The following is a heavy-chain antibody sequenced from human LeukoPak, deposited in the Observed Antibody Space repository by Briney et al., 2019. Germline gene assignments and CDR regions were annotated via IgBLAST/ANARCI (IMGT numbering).Heavy chain of an antibody. Sequence: GGSLRLSCAASGFTFSSYGMHWVRQAPGKGLEWVAVISYDGSNKYYADSVKGRFTISRDNSKNTLYLQMNSLRAEDTAVYYCARGGLGAIVQQLSYWGQGTLVTVSS. CDR2: ISYDGSNK. J-gene: IGHJ4*02. CDR1: GFTFSSYG. CDR3: ARGGLGAIVQQLSY. D-gene: IGHD6-13*01. V-gene: IGHV3-30*03.